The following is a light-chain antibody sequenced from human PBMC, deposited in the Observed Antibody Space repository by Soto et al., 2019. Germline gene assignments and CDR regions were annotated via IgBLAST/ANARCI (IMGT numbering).Light chain of an antibody. Sequence: QAVVTQPPSASGTPGQRVALSCSGTNANIGSNTVNWYQHLPGTAPKLIIYSNDQRPSGVPDRFSGSKSGTSASLAISGLQSEDEADFYCAVWDETLNGLVFGGGTKVTVL. J-gene: IGLJ2*01. CDR2: SND. V-gene: IGLV1-44*01. CDR3: AVWDETLNGLV. CDR1: NANIGSNT.